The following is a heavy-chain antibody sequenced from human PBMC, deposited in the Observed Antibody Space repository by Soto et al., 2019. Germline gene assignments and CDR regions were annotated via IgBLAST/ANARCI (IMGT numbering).Heavy chain of an antibody. V-gene: IGHV1-69*13. Sequence: GASVKVSCKASGCTFSSYAISWVRQAPGQGLEWMGGIIPIFGTANYAQKFQGRVTITADESTSTAYMELSSLRSEDTAVYYCARDGSIAVAGTFFLINTYSMDYWGQGTLVTVSS. J-gene: IGHJ4*02. CDR3: ARDGSIAVAGTFFLINTYSMDY. D-gene: IGHD6-19*01. CDR2: IIPIFGTA. CDR1: GCTFSSYA.